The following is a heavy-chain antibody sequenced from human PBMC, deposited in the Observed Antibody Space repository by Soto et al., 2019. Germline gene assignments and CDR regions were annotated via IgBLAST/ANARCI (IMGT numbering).Heavy chain of an antibody. CDR1: GGSVSSYF. CDR2: ISYRGSP. CDR3: ARDPGTTPYNGMDV. V-gene: IGHV4-59*02. D-gene: IGHD1-7*01. Sequence: PSETLSLTCTVSGGSVSSYFWSWIRQPPGKGLEWIGYISYRGSPNYNPSLKSRVTISADTSKNQFSLKLTSVTAADTAVYYCARDPGTTPYNGMDVWGQGTTVTVSS. J-gene: IGHJ6*02.